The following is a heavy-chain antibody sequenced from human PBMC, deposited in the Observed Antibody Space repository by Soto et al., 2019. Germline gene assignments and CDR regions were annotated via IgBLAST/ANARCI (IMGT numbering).Heavy chain of an antibody. D-gene: IGHD5-18*01. V-gene: IGHV4-61*01. CDR1: GGSVSSGSYY. Sequence: PSETLSLTCTVSGGSVSSGSYYWSWIRQPPGKGLEWIGYIYYSGSTNYNPSLKSRVTISVDTSKNQFSLKLSSVTAADTAVYYCARGHSYGTYYYYGMDVWGQGTTVTVS. CDR2: IYYSGST. J-gene: IGHJ6*02. CDR3: ARGHSYGTYYYYGMDV.